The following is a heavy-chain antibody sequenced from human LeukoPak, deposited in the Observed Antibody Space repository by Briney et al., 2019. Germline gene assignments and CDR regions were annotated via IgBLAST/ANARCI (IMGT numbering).Heavy chain of an antibody. CDR1: GFTFDDYA. J-gene: IGHJ6*02. V-gene: IGHV3-9*01. CDR3: AKAPSYGDKYYYYGMDV. Sequence: GRSLRLSCAASGFTFDDYAMHWVRQAPGKGLEWVSGISWNGGSIGYADSVKGRFTISRDNAKNSRYLQMNSLRAEDTALYYCAKAPSYGDKYYYYGMDVWGQGTTVTVSS. CDR2: ISWNGGSI. D-gene: IGHD4-17*01.